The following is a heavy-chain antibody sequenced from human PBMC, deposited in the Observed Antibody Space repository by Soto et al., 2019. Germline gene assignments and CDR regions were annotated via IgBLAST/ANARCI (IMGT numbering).Heavy chain of an antibody. Sequence: ASVKVSCKASGYTFTGYYMHWVRQAPGQGLEWMGWINPNSGGTNYAQKFQGRVTMTRDTSISTAYMELSRLRSDDTAVYYCARVDTAVDITVIVVVNHYYYYYGMDVWGQGTTVTVSS. CDR1: GYTFTGYY. CDR3: ARVDTAVDITVIVVVNHYYYYYGMDV. CDR2: INPNSGGT. V-gene: IGHV1-2*02. D-gene: IGHD3-22*01. J-gene: IGHJ6*02.